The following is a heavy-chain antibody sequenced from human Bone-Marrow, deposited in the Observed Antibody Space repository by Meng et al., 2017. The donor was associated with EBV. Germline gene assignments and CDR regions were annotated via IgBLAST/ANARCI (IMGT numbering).Heavy chain of an antibody. Sequence: QRQLQGPGPGLVKPWETLSLTCTVSGGSISSSSYYWGWIRQPPGKGLEWIGSIYYSGSTYYNPSLKSRVTISVDTSKNQFSLKLSSVTAADTAVYYCASRYYYDSSGYYYAWGQGTLVTVSS. CDR3: ASRYYYDSSGYYYA. D-gene: IGHD3-22*01. CDR2: IYYSGST. J-gene: IGHJ5*02. V-gene: IGHV4-39*01. CDR1: GGSISSSSYY.